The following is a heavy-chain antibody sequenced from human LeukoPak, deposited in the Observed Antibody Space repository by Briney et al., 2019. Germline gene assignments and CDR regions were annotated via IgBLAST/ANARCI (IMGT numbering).Heavy chain of an antibody. D-gene: IGHD3-10*01. V-gene: IGHV4-34*01. CDR3: ARGSFDMVRGAINYYYMDV. CDR2: INHSGST. Sequence: SETLSLTCAVYGASFSGYYWSWIRQPPGKGLEWIGEINHSGSTNYNPSLKSRVTISVDTSKNQFSLKLSSVTAADTAVYYCARGSFDMVRGAINYYYMDVWGKGTTVTVSS. CDR1: GASFSGYY. J-gene: IGHJ6*03.